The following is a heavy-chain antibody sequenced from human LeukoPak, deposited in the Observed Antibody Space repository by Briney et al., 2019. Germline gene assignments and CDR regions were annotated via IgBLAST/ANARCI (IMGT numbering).Heavy chain of an antibody. CDR2: IYYTGST. CDR1: GGSFSNYY. J-gene: IGHJ4*02. D-gene: IGHD3-10*01. V-gene: IGHV4-59*01. CDR3: ARDRSYGHFDY. Sequence: SETLSLTCTFSGGSFSNYYWTWIRQPPGKGLEWIGYIYYTGSTNYNPSVKSRVIISVDTSKNQFSLKLNSVTAADTAVYYCARDRSYGHFDYWGQGTLVTVSS.